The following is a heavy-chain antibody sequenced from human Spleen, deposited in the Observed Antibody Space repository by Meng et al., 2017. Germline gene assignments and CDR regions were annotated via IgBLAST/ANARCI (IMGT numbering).Heavy chain of an antibody. D-gene: IGHD2-21*01. CDR3: VRDLGGCGGGFCSYYFDY. V-gene: IGHV3-33*01. Sequence: GESLKISCAASGFTFSSFGMNWVRQAPGKELEWAAVIWYDGSNKYYADSVKGRFTISRDNSKNTVYLQMNSLRDEDTAVYYCVRDLGGCGGGFCSYYFDYWGQGTLVTVSS. CDR2: IWYDGSNK. CDR1: GFTFSSFG. J-gene: IGHJ4*02.